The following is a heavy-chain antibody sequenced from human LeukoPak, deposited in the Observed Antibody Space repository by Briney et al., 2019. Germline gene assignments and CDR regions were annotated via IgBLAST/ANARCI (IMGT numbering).Heavy chain of an antibody. CDR3: AKDSVRYFDWFLFDY. CDR2: ISWNSGSI. D-gene: IGHD3-9*01. Sequence: PGGSLRLSCAASGFTFDDYAMHWVRQAPGKGLEWVSGISWNSGSIGYADSVKGRFTISRDNAKNSLYLQMNSLRAEDTALYYCAKDSVRYFDWFLFDYWGQGTLVTVSS. CDR1: GFTFDDYA. J-gene: IGHJ4*02. V-gene: IGHV3-9*01.